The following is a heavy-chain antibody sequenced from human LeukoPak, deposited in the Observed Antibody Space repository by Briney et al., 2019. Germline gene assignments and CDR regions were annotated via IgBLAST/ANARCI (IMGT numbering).Heavy chain of an antibody. D-gene: IGHD1-26*01. CDR2: ITSSGSTI. CDR1: GFTFRSYG. V-gene: IGHV3-48*03. CDR3: ASEFIVGATFHY. J-gene: IGHJ4*02. Sequence: QPGGSLRLSCAASGFTFRSYGMNWVRQAPGKGLEWVSYITSSGSTIYYADSVKGRFTISRDNAKTSLYLQMNSLRAEDTAVYYCASEFIVGATFHYWGQGTLVTVSS.